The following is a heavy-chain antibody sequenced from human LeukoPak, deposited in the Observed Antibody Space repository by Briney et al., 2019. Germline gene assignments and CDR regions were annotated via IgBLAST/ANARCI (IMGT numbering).Heavy chain of an antibody. V-gene: IGHV3-7*01. CDR2: IQQDGSEK. CDR3: ARLRYTYGKNFDY. D-gene: IGHD5-18*01. J-gene: IGHJ4*02. Sequence: GGSLRLSCAASGFTFKAYWMSWVRQAPGTGLEWVANIQQDGSEKNYVDSVKGRFTISRDNARHSLYLEMNSLRAADTAVYYCARLRYTYGKNFDYWGTGTLVTVSS. CDR1: GFTFKAYW.